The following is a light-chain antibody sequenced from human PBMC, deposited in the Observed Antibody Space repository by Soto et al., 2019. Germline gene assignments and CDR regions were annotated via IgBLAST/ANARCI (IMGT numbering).Light chain of an antibody. V-gene: IGKV1-5*01. CDR2: DAS. CDR3: QQYNSFPWT. J-gene: IGKJ1*01. CDR1: HFISRC. Sequence: DIQMTQSPSTLSASVGDRVSFTCRASHFISRCLAWYQQRPGKAPSLLITDASKLESGVPPRFNGSRSETEFTLTIRNLQPDDFATYYCQQYNSFPWTFGLGTKVEIK.